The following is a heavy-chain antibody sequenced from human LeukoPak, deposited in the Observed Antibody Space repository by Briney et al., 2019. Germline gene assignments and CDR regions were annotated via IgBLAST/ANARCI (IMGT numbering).Heavy chain of an antibody. CDR3: ARGRRVTIFGVVTPFDY. CDR2: ISAYNGNT. J-gene: IGHJ4*02. V-gene: IGHV1-18*01. Sequence: ASVKVSCKASGYTFTSYGISWVRQAPGQGLEWMGWISAYNGNTNYAQKLQGRVTMTTDTSTSTAYMELRSLRSDDTAVYYCARGRRVTIFGVVTPFDYWGQGTLVTVSS. CDR1: GYTFTSYG. D-gene: IGHD3-3*01.